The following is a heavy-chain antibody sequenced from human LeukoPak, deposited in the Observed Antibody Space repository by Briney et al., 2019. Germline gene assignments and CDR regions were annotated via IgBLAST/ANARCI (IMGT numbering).Heavy chain of an antibody. CDR1: GASISSYY. J-gene: IGHJ5*02. CDR2: IYYSGST. CDR3: ARRRGTCSSASCYGFDP. D-gene: IGHD2-2*01. V-gene: IGHV4-59*08. Sequence: ETLSLTCTVSGASISSYYWSWIRQPPGEGLGWIAYIYYSGSTKSTPSLKSRVTISVATSENQFSLKLSPVTAADTAVYYCARRRGTCSSASCYGFDPWGQGTLVTVSS.